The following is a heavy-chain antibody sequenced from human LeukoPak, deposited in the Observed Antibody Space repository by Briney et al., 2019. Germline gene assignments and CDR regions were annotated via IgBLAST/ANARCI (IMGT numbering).Heavy chain of an antibody. Sequence: GGSLRLSCAASGFTFSNAWMSWVRQAPGKGLEWVGRIKSKTDGGTTDYAAPVKGRFTISRDDSKNTLYLQMNSLKTEDTAVYYCTTTDSSSWYPDYWGQGTLATVSS. CDR2: IKSKTDGGTT. CDR3: TTTDSSSWYPDY. V-gene: IGHV3-15*01. D-gene: IGHD6-13*01. J-gene: IGHJ4*02. CDR1: GFTFSNAW.